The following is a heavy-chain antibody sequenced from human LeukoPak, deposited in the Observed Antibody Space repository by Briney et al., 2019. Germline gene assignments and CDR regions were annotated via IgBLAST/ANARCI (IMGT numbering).Heavy chain of an antibody. CDR3: ASIVGATKNWFDP. D-gene: IGHD1-26*01. V-gene: IGHV1-69*05. J-gene: IGHJ5*02. CDR1: GGTFSSYA. CDR2: IIPIFGTA. Sequence: SVKVSCKASGGTFSSYAISWVRQAPGQGLEWMGRIIPIFGTANYAQKCQGRVTITTDESTSTAYMELSSLRSEDTAVYYCASIVGATKNWFDPWGQGTLVTVSS.